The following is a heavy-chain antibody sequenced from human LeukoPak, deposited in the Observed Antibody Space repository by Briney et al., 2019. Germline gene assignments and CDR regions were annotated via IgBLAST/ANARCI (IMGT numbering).Heavy chain of an antibody. CDR2: ISSSSSYI. J-gene: IGHJ3*02. Sequence: GGSLRLSCAASGFTFSSYSMNWVRQAPGKGLEWVSSISSSSSYIYYADSVKGRFTISRDNAKNSLYLQMNSLRAEDTAVYYCARAITMIVARDAFDIWGQGTMVTVSS. CDR3: ARAITMIVARDAFDI. V-gene: IGHV3-21*01. D-gene: IGHD3-22*01. CDR1: GFTFSSYS.